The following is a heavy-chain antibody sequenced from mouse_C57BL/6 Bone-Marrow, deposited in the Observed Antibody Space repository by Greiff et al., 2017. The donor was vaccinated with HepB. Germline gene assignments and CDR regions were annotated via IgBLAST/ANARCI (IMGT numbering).Heavy chain of an antibody. D-gene: IGHD2-3*01. V-gene: IGHV5-17*01. CDR1: GFTFSDYG. Sequence: DVMLVESGGGLVKPGGSLKLSCAASGFTFSDYGMHWVRQAPEKGLEWVAYISSGSSTIYYADTVKGRFTISRDNAKHTLFLQMTSLRSEDTAMYYCARPYDGYPYYFDYWGQGTTLTVSS. CDR3: ARPYDGYPYYFDY. CDR2: ISSGSSTI. J-gene: IGHJ2*01.